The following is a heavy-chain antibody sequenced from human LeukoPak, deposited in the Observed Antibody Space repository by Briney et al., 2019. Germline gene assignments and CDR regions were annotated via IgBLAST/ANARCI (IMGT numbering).Heavy chain of an antibody. V-gene: IGHV4-39*07. Sequence: PSETLSLTCTVSGGSISSSSYYWGWIRQPPGKGLEWIGSIYYSGSTYYNPSLKSRVTISVDRSKNQFSLKLSSVTAADTAVYYCARDPYDFWSGYWDYWGQGTLVTVSS. CDR3: ARDPYDFWSGYWDY. CDR1: GGSISSSSYY. CDR2: IYYSGST. D-gene: IGHD3-3*01. J-gene: IGHJ4*02.